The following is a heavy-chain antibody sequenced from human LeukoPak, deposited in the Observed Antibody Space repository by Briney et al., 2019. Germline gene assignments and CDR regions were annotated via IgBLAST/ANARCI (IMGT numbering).Heavy chain of an antibody. CDR1: GGTFSSYA. D-gene: IGHD4-23*01. V-gene: IGHV1-69*04. J-gene: IGHJ5*02. Sequence: SVKVSCKASGGTFSSYAISWVRQAPGQGLEWMGRIIPILGIANYAQKLQGRATITADKSTSTAYMELSSLRSEDTAVYYCARGSMTTVVTENWFDPWGQGTLVTVSS. CDR3: ARGSMTTVVTENWFDP. CDR2: IIPILGIA.